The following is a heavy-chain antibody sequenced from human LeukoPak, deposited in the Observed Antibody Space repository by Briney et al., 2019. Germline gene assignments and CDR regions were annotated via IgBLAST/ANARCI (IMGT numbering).Heavy chain of an antibody. J-gene: IGHJ3*02. CDR1: GDALTRHF. D-gene: IGHD5-24*01. CDR2: AFHSGTT. CDR3: ARRMATVTDAFDI. Sequence: PSETLSLTCNLSGDALTRHFWSCIPQTPGKGVEWIGYAFHSGTTKYSPSLKSRVTISLDTSKKQFYLRLASVTAADTAVYYCARRMATVTDAFDIWGRGTMVSVSS. V-gene: IGHV4-59*08.